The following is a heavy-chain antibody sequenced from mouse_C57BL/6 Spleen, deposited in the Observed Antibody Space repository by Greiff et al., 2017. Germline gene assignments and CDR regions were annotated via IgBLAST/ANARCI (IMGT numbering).Heavy chain of an antibody. D-gene: IGHD2-2*01. V-gene: IGHV1-55*01. CDR2: IYPGSGST. CDR1: GYTFTSYW. CDR3: ARSPGYDVGFDY. J-gene: IGHJ2*01. Sequence: QVQLQQPGAELVKPGASVKMSCKASGYTFTSYWITWVKQRPGQGLEWIGDIYPGSGSTNYNEKFKSKATLTVDTSSSTAYMQLSSLTSEDSAVYYCARSPGYDVGFDYWGQGTTLTVSS.